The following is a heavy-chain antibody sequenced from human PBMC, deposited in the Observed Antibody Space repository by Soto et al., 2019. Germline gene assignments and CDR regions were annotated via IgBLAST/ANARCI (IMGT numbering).Heavy chain of an antibody. D-gene: IGHD3-16*01. V-gene: IGHV3-53*01. CDR1: GLTVSHNY. Sequence: GSLRLSCVASGLTVSHNYMAWVRQAPEMGLEWVSILYTEGTTYYADSVKGRFTISRDSSTNTLFLQMDSLRAEDTAVYYCVRPRPSGENYGMDVWGQGTTVTVSS. CDR2: LYTEGTT. CDR3: VRPRPSGENYGMDV. J-gene: IGHJ6*02.